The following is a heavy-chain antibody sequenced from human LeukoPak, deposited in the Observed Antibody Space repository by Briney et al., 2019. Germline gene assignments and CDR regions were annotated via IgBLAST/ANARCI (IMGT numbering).Heavy chain of an antibody. D-gene: IGHD1-26*01. CDR3: ARDLASMYSGSYYYFDY. J-gene: IGHJ4*02. Sequence: TGGSLRLSCAASGFTFSSYSMNWVRQAPGKGLEWVSYISSSSSTIYYADSVKGRFTISRDNAKNSLYLQMNSLRAEDTAVYYRARDLASMYSGSYYYFDYWGQGTLVTVSS. V-gene: IGHV3-48*04. CDR2: ISSSSSTI. CDR1: GFTFSSYS.